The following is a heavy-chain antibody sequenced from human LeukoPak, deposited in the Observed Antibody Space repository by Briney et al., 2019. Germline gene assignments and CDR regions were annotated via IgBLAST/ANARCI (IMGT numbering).Heavy chain of an antibody. CDR3: AKRCCGGGGPVWFDP. D-gene: IGHD2-21*01. V-gene: IGHV3-23*01. J-gene: IGHJ5*02. CDR2: ISGSGGST. CDR1: GFTVSSSY. Sequence: QSGGSLRLSCAASGFTVSSSYMSWVRQPPGKGLEWVSAISGSGGSTYYADSVKGRFTISRDNSKNTLYLQMNSLRAEDTAVYYCAKRCCGGGGPVWFDPWGQGTLVTVSS.